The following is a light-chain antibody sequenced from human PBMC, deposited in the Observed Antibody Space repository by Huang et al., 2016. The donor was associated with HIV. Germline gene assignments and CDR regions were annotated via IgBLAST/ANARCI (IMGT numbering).Light chain of an antibody. Sequence: VLMQSPGTLSLSLGERATLSCKANQVVSSSYLAWYQKKPGQANRLLIYGAYSRASGITDRFSCSGYGTEFTLIINRLEPEDFAMYYCQQFGDPFTFGGGTKVEI. V-gene: IGKV3-20*01. CDR1: QVVSSSY. J-gene: IGKJ4*01. CDR3: QQFGDPFT. CDR2: GAY.